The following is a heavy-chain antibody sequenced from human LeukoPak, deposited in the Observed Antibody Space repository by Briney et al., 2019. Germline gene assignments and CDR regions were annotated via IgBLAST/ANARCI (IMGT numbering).Heavy chain of an antibody. CDR3: ARVYEYYDYVWGSYRQVDY. V-gene: IGHV1-18*04. Sequence: ASVKVFCKASGYTFTGYYMHWVRQAPGQGLKWMGWISAYNGNTNYAQKLQGRVTMTTDTSTSTAYMELRSLRSDDTAVYYCARVYEYYDYVWGSYRQVDYWGQGTLVTVSS. J-gene: IGHJ4*02. CDR1: GYTFTGYY. CDR2: ISAYNGNT. D-gene: IGHD3-16*02.